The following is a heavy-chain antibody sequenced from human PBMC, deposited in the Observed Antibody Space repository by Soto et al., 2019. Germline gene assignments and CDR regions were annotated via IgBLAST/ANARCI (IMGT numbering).Heavy chain of an antibody. J-gene: IGHJ4*02. V-gene: IGHV4-31*03. D-gene: IGHD6-6*01. CDR1: GGSISSGGYY. CDR2: IYYSGST. CDR3: GSLSPRHDFDY. Sequence: QVQLQESGPGLVKPSQTLSLACTVSGGSISSGGYYWSWIRQHPGKGLEWIGYIYYSGSTYYNPSLKSRVTISVDTCKNHFSLKLSSVTLADTAVYYCGSLSPRHDFDYWGQGSLVTVSS.